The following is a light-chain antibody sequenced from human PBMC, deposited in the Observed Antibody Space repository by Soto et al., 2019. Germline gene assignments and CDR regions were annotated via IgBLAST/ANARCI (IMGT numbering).Light chain of an antibody. CDR3: QSYDTSLSGWV. J-gene: IGLJ2*01. V-gene: IGLV1-40*01. Sequence: QSALTQPPSVSGAPGQRVTISCTGSSSNIGAGYAVHWYQQLPGTAPKLLIYGNSNRPSGVPDRFSGSKSGTSASLAITGLQAEDEADYYCQSYDTSLSGWVFGGGTKLTVL. CDR1: SSNIGAGYA. CDR2: GNS.